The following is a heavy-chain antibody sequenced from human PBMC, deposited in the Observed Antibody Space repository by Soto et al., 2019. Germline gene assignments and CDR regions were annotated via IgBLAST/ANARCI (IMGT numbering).Heavy chain of an antibody. CDR1: GYTFTSYG. D-gene: IGHD3-16*02. Sequence: QVQLVQSGAEVKKPGASVKVSCKASGYTFTSYGISWVRQAPGQGLEWMGWISAYNGNTNYAQKLQGRVTMTTDTSTSPAYMELRSLRSDDTAVYYCARDPALYDYVWGSYRGDAFDIWGQGTMVTVSS. J-gene: IGHJ3*02. CDR2: ISAYNGNT. V-gene: IGHV1-18*04. CDR3: ARDPALYDYVWGSYRGDAFDI.